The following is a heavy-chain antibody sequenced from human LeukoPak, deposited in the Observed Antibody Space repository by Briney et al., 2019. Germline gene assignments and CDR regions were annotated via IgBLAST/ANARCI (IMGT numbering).Heavy chain of an antibody. CDR2: ISATGGTT. D-gene: IGHD3-10*02. CDR1: GLTFSSYG. J-gene: IGHJ6*04. CDR3: AELGITMIGGV. V-gene: IGHV3-23*01. Sequence: PSGGTLRLSCAASGLTFSSYGISWVRQAPGKGLEWVSAISATGGTTYYADSVKGHFTISRDNSKNTVYLQMNSLRAEDTAVYYCAELGITMIGGVWGKGTTVTISS.